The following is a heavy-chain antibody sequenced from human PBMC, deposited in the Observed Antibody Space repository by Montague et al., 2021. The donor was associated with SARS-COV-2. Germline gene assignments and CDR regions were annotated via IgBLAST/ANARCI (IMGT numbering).Heavy chain of an antibody. CDR2: RYQNGAT. CDR1: GFSISSGYY. V-gene: IGHV4-38-2*02. CDR3: ARSGVGIFDFSYFDS. D-gene: IGHD3-3*01. J-gene: IGHJ4*02. Sequence: SETLSLTCSVSGFSISSGYYWGWIRQTPGKGLEWIGSRYQNGATYYSPXXKRSVTILLDTSKNQFSLSLTSVTAADTAVYYCARSGVGIFDFSYFDSWGQGSLVIVSS.